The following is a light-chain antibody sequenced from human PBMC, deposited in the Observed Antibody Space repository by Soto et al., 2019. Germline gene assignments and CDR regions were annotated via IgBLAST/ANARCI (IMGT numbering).Light chain of an antibody. CDR1: QTMSNW. CDR3: QQYNSYPWP. Sequence: DIQMTQSPSTLSASVGDRVTITCRASQTMSNWLAWYQQKPGKAPKVLIHKASSLESGVPSRFSGSGSGTEFTLTISSLQPDDFATYYCQQYNSYPWPFGQGTKVDVK. CDR2: KAS. V-gene: IGKV1-5*03. J-gene: IGKJ1*01.